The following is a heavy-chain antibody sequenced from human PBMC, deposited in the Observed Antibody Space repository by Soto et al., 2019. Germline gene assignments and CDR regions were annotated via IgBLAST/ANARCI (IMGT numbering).Heavy chain of an antibody. CDR3: AHLVVAGLTYYFDY. J-gene: IGHJ4*02. CDR1: GFSLITSALG. V-gene: IGHV2-5*02. D-gene: IGHD2-15*01. Sequence: SGPTLVNPTQTLTLTFTFSGFSLITSALGVGWIRQPPGKALEWLAFIYWDDDKRYSPSLKSSLTITKDTSKNQVVLAMTNMDPVDTATYYCAHLVVAGLTYYFDYWGQGTLVTVSS. CDR2: IYWDDDK.